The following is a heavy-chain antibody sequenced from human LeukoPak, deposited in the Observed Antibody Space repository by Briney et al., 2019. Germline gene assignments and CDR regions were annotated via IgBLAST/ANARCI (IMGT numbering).Heavy chain of an antibody. D-gene: IGHD4-23*01. CDR3: ARGGTTVVTDYGY. J-gene: IGHJ4*02. CDR2: ISSSSSYI. Sequence: GGSLRLSCAASGFTFSSYSMNWVRQAPGKGLEWVSSISSSSSYIYYADSVKGRFTISRDNARNSLFLQMNSLRAEDTAVYYCARGGTTVVTDYGYWGQGTLVTVSS. V-gene: IGHV3-21*01. CDR1: GFTFSSYS.